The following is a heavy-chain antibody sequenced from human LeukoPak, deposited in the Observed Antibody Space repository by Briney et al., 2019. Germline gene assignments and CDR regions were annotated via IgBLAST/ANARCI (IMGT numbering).Heavy chain of an antibody. D-gene: IGHD3-3*01. CDR3: ARDRYDFWSGYPEYYYYYMDV. Sequence: ASVKVSCKASGYTFTSYYMNWVRQAPGQGLEWMGWINPNSGGTNYAQKFQGRVTMTRDTSISTAYMELSRLRSDDTAVYYCARDRYDFWSGYPEYYYYYMDVWGKGTTVTVSS. V-gene: IGHV1-2*02. CDR2: INPNSGGT. CDR1: GYTFTSYY. J-gene: IGHJ6*03.